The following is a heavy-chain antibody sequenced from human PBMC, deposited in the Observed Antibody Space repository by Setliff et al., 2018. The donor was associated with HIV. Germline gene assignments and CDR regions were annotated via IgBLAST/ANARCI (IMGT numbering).Heavy chain of an antibody. D-gene: IGHD7-27*01. Sequence: SETLSLTCSVFCGSISSRSYYWGWIRQSPGQGLEWIGRIYTSGGTKYNPSLKSRVTMSIDTSKNQFSLKLSSLTAADTAVYYCARLWGSAQAFDIWGQGTMVTVSS. CDR2: IYTSGGT. CDR3: ARLWGSAQAFDI. CDR1: CGSISSRSYY. J-gene: IGHJ3*02. V-gene: IGHV4-39*07.